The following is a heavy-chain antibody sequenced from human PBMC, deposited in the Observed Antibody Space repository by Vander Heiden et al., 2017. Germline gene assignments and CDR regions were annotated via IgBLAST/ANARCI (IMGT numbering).Heavy chain of an antibody. J-gene: IGHJ4*02. Sequence: QVQLVQSGAEVKKPGSSVKVSCKASGGTFSSYAISWVRQAPGQGLEWMGGIIPIFGTANYAQKFQGRVTITADESTSTAYMEMSRMRSEDTAVYYAASEPGYGSGNYWGQGTLVTVYS. CDR3: ASEPGYGSGNY. CDR1: GGTFSSYA. V-gene: IGHV1-69*01. D-gene: IGHD3-10*01. CDR2: IIPIFGTA.